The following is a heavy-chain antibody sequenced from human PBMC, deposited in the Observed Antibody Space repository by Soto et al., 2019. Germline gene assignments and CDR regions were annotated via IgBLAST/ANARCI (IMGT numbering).Heavy chain of an antibody. V-gene: IGHV1-18*04. D-gene: IGHD6-13*01. CDR3: ARGEHQLELDV. J-gene: IGHJ6*02. Sequence: ASVKVSCKASGYTFTGYYMHWVRQAPGQGLEWMGWINPNSGNTNYAQKLQGRVTMTTDTSTSTAYMELRSLRSDDTAVYYCARGEHQLELDVWGQGTTVTVSS. CDR1: GYTFTGYY. CDR2: INPNSGNT.